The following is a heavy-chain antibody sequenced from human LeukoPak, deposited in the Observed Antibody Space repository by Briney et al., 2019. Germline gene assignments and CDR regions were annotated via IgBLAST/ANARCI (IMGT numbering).Heavy chain of an antibody. D-gene: IGHD5-12*01. J-gene: IGHJ4*02. CDR2: ISPSGGST. V-gene: IGHV1-46*01. Sequence: ASVKVSCKAFGYTSTSNYMHWVRQAPGQGPEWMGVISPSGGSTTYAQKFQGRVTLTRDMSTSTVSMELSSLRSEDTAVYYCARDRGHSGYENGGEGSFDQWGQGTLVIVSS. CDR1: GYTSTSNY. CDR3: ARDRGHSGYENGGEGSFDQ.